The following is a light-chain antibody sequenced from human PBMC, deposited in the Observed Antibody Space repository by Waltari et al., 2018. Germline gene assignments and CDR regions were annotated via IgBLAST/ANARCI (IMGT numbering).Light chain of an antibody. J-gene: IGLJ2*01. CDR3: SSYAGRNGVI. CDR1: SSDVGAYNY. Sequence: QSALTQPPSASGSPGQSVTISCTGTSSDVGAYNYVSWYQQHPGKAPKLMLSEFTQRPSGAPNRFSGSKSGNPASLTVSGLQAEDEAVYYCSSYAGRNGVIFGGGTMLTVL. CDR2: EFT. V-gene: IGLV2-8*01.